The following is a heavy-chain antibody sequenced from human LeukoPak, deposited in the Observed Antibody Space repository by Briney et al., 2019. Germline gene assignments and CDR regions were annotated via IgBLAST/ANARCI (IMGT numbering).Heavy chain of an antibody. CDR3: ASRAHFWSGPGG. J-gene: IGHJ4*02. CDR2: IKQDGSDK. CDR1: GFTFSSYW. V-gene: IGHV3-7*01. Sequence: GGSLRLSCAASGFTFSSYWMTWVRQAPGKGLEWVANIKQDGSDKYYVDSVKGRFTISRDNAKNSLFLQMNSLRVEDTAVYYCASRAHFWSGPGGWGQGTLVTVSS. D-gene: IGHD3-3*02.